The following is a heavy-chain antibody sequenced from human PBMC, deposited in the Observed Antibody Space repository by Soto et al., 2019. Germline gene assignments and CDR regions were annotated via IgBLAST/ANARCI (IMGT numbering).Heavy chain of an antibody. Sequence: QVQLEESGGGVVQPGRSLRLSCAASGFTFSSYAMHWVRQAPGKGLEWVAVISYDGSNKYYADSVKGRFTISRDNSKNTLYLHMNSLRAEDTALYYCARDTTVAGTGDFDYWGQGTLVTVSS. CDR2: ISYDGSNK. D-gene: IGHD6-19*01. V-gene: IGHV3-30-3*01. CDR1: GFTFSSYA. J-gene: IGHJ4*02. CDR3: ARDTTVAGTGDFDY.